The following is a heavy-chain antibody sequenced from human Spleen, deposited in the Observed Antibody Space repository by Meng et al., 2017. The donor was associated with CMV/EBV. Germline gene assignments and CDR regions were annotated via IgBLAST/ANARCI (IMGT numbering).Heavy chain of an antibody. CDR2: IIPIFGTA. Sequence: FSSYAISWVRQAPGQGLEWMGGIIPIFGTANYAQKFQGRVTITTDESTSTAYMELRSLRSDDTAIYYCVREYCGGDCSFANFYFDNWGQGTLVTVSS. J-gene: IGHJ4*02. CDR3: VREYCGGDCSFANFYFDN. V-gene: IGHV1-69*05. CDR1: FSSYA. D-gene: IGHD2-21*01.